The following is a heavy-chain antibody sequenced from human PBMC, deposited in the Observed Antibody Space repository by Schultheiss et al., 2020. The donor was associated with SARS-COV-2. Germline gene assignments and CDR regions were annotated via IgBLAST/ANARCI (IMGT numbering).Heavy chain of an antibody. CDR1: GGSISSYY. Sequence: GSLRLSCTVSGGSISSYYWSWIRQPPGKGLEWIGYIYYSGSTNYNPSLKSRVTISVDTSKNQFSLKLSSVTAADTAVYYCARGTWELGKFDYWGQGTLVTVSS. D-gene: IGHD1-26*01. J-gene: IGHJ4*02. CDR3: ARGTWELGKFDY. CDR2: IYYSGST. V-gene: IGHV4-59*01.